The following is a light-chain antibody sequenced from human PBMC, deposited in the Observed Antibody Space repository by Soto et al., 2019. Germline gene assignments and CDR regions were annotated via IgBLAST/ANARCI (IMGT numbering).Light chain of an antibody. CDR1: QSVSSSY. V-gene: IGKV3-20*01. Sequence: EIVLTQSPGTLSLSPGALATLSCSASQSVSSSYLAWYQHKPGQAPRLLIYGTSSRATGIPDRFSGSGSGTDFTLTISILEPEDFAVYYCQQYGSSPFTFGPGTKVDIK. CDR2: GTS. CDR3: QQYGSSPFT. J-gene: IGKJ3*01.